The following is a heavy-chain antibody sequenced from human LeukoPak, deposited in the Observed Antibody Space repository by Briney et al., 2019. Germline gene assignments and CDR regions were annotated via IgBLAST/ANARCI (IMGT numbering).Heavy chain of an antibody. CDR3: ARIQGSSSSVGDH. CDR1: GFTFSSYW. D-gene: IGHD6-6*01. CDR2: INSDGSST. J-gene: IGHJ4*02. V-gene: IGHV3-74*01. Sequence: GGSLRRSCAASGFTFSSYWMHWVRQAPGKGLVWVSRINSDGSSTSYADSVKGRFTISRDNAKNTLYLQMNSLRAGDTAVYYCARIQGSSSSVGDHWGQGTLVTVSS.